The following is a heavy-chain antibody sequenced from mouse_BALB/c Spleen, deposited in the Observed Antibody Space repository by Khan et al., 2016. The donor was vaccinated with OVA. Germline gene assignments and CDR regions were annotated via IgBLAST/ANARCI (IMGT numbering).Heavy chain of an antibody. CDR1: GLNIKDTY. Sequence: VRLQQSGAELVKPGATVKMSCTASGLNIKDTYMHWLKQWPEQGLEWIGRIDPPNGNTKYDPKFPGKATITADTSTHTAYLQVSILTSEDTAIYYCARMARKWGQGTTLTVSS. V-gene: IGHV14-3*02. J-gene: IGHJ2*01. CDR2: IDPPNGNT. CDR3: ARMARK.